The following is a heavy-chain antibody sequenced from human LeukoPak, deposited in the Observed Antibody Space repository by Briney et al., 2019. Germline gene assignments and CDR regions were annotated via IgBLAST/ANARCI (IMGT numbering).Heavy chain of an antibody. V-gene: IGHV3-30*14. CDR1: GFTFSSYA. J-gene: IGHJ4*02. CDR3: ARDFDHYSDSGGY. D-gene: IGHD4-11*01. Sequence: PGGSLRLSCAASGFTFSSYAMHWVRQAPGKGLEWVAVISYDGSNKYYADSVKGRFTISRDNSKNTVYLQMNSLGAEDTAVYYCARDFDHYSDSGGYWGQGTMVTVSS. CDR2: ISYDGSNK.